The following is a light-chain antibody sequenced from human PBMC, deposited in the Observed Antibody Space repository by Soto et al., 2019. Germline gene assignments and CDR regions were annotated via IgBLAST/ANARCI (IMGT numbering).Light chain of an antibody. Sequence: QSALTQPASVSGSPGQSITISCTGTSSDVGGYDYVSWYQQHPGKAPTLLIYDVINRPSGVSFRFSGSKSGNTASLTISGLHAEDEAEYYCSSSTRSSISVYGTGTKLTVL. CDR1: SSDVGGYDY. V-gene: IGLV2-14*01. CDR2: DVI. CDR3: SSSTRSSISV. J-gene: IGLJ1*01.